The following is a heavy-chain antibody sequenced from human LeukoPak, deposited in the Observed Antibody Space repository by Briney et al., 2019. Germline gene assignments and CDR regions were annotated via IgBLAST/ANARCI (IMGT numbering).Heavy chain of an antibody. D-gene: IGHD4-11*01. CDR3: AKVRSGMTSVPYDGSFDI. J-gene: IGHJ3*02. CDR1: GFIFSHYA. Sequence: GGSLRLSCAGSGFIFSHYAMRWVRPAPGKGLDWVSAISGSCGDTYYAASVKGRFIISRDKSNNTLYLQMSSLRTEDTAIYYCAKVRSGMTSVPYDGSFDIWGQGTVVTVSS. CDR2: ISGSCGDT. V-gene: IGHV3-23*01.